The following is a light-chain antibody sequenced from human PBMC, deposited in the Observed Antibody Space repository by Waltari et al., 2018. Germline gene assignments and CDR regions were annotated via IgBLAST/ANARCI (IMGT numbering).Light chain of an antibody. CDR3: QQYANPPLT. CDR2: DAS. CDR1: QDIRKN. J-gene: IGKJ4*01. Sequence: DIQMTQSPSSLSASVGDRVTITCQASQDIRKNLNWFQQKPGKAPQVLIFDASNSQAAVQSRFSGGGSGTDFAFTIGALQPEDIGTYFCQQYANPPLTSGGGTGVEIK. V-gene: IGKV1-33*01.